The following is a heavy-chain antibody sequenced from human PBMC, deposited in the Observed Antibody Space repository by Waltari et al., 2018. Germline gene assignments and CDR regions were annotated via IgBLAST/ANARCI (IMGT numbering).Heavy chain of an antibody. Sequence: QVQLQESGPGLVKPAETLSLPCTVSGCSISSYFWSEIRQPPGKGLEWIGYIYYSGSTNYNPSLKSRVTISVDTSKNQFSLKLSSVTAADTAVYYCARSPEDRTESLMLAFDIWGQGTMVTVSS. CDR2: IYYSGST. J-gene: IGHJ3*02. D-gene: IGHD2-8*02. V-gene: IGHV4-59*01. CDR3: ARSPEDRTESLMLAFDI. CDR1: GCSISSYF.